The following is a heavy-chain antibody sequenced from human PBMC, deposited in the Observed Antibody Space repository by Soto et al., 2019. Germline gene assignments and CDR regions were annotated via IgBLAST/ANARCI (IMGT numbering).Heavy chain of an antibody. V-gene: IGHV4-39*01. CDR1: GGSISSSSYY. D-gene: IGHD6-6*01. CDR3: ARLWSSSGFIDY. CDR2: IYYSGST. J-gene: IGHJ4*02. Sequence: QLQLQESGPGLVKPSETLSLTCTVSGGSISSSSYYWGWIRQPPGKGLEWIGSIYYSGSTYYNPSLKSRVTISVDTSKNQFSLKLSSVTAADTAVYYCARLWSSSGFIDYWGQGTLVTVSS.